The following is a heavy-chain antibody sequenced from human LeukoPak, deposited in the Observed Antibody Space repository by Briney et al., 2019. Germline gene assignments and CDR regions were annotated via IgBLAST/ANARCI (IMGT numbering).Heavy chain of an antibody. J-gene: IGHJ5*02. CDR3: GIWYGGSGGTCSAP. CDR1: GGSISSYY. CDR2: IYYSGST. V-gene: IGHV4-59*01. D-gene: IGHD6-6*01. Sequence: SETLSLTCTVSGGSISSYYWSWIRQPPGKGLEWIGYIYYSGSTNYNPSLKSRVTISVDTSKNQFSLKLSSVTAADTAVYYCGIWYGGSGGTCSAPGGQEPVVTVS.